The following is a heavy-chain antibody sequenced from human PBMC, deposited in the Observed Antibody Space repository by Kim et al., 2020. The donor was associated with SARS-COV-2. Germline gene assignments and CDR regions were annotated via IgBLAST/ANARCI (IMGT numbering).Heavy chain of an antibody. J-gene: IGHJ6*02. V-gene: IGHV3-11*06. CDR3: AREIEYYYGMDV. CDR1: GFSLSDYY. Sequence: GGSLRLSCAASGFSLSDYYMNWIRQAPGKGLEWVSYISSSGSYTNYADSVKGRFTISRDNAKNSLYLQMNSLRAEDTAVYYCAREIEYYYGMDVWGQGTTVTVSS. CDR2: ISSSGSYT.